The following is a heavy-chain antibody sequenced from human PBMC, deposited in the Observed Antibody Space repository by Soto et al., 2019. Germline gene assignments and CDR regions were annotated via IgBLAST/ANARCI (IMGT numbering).Heavy chain of an antibody. D-gene: IGHD2-2*01. CDR2: INPNSGGT. Sequence: ASVKVSCKASGYTFTGYYMHWVRQAPGQGLEWMGWINPNSGGTNYAQKFQGWVTMTRDTSISTAYMELSRLRSDDTAVYYCARDFCCPGVVVPAASYYYSMDVWGQGTTVTVSS. V-gene: IGHV1-2*04. CDR1: GYTFTGYY. J-gene: IGHJ6*02. CDR3: ARDFCCPGVVVPAASYYYSMDV.